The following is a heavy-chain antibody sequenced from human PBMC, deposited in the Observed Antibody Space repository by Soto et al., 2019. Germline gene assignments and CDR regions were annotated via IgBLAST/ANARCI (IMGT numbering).Heavy chain of an antibody. D-gene: IGHD3-10*01. V-gene: IGHV3-7*01. J-gene: IGHJ6*03. Sequence: GGSLRLSCAASGFTFSSYWMSWVRQAPGKGLGWVANIKQDGSEKYYVDSVKGRFTISRDNAKNSLYLQMNSLRAEDTAVYYCARDRPAYGSGSYYEASDYYYYMDVWGKGTTVTVSS. CDR3: ARDRPAYGSGSYYEASDYYYYMDV. CDR2: IKQDGSEK. CDR1: GFTFSSYW.